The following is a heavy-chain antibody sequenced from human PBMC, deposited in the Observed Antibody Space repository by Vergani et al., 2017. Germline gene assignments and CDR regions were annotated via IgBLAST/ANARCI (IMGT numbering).Heavy chain of an antibody. D-gene: IGHD3-22*01. Sequence: VQLQESGPGLVKPSETLSLTCAVSGYSISSGYYWGWIRQPPGKGLEWIGSIYHSGSTYYNPSLKSRVTISVDTSKNQFSLKLSSVTAADTAVYYCARRRPGYYDSSGYFDYWGQGTLVTVSS. J-gene: IGHJ4*02. CDR3: ARRRPGYYDSSGYFDY. CDR2: IYHSGST. V-gene: IGHV4-38-2*01. CDR1: GYSISSGYY.